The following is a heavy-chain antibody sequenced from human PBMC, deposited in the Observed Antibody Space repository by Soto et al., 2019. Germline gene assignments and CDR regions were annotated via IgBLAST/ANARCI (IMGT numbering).Heavy chain of an antibody. CDR1: GFTFSNSW. V-gene: IGHV3-7*01. D-gene: IGHD3-16*01. J-gene: IGHJ3*02. Sequence: EVQLVESGGGLVQPGESLRLSCLASGFTFSNSWMTWVRQAPGKGLEWVAKINRDGSEKYYVDSVKGRFIISRDNAKNSLSLQLSSLRVEDTAVYYCARDPSFSAFDIWGQGTMVVVSS. CDR3: ARDPSFSAFDI. CDR2: INRDGSEK.